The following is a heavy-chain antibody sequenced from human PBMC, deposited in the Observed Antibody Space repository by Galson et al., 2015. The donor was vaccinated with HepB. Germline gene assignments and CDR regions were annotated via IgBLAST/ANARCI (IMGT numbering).Heavy chain of an antibody. D-gene: IGHD3-3*01. CDR2: ISYDGNTK. J-gene: IGHJ5*01. CDR3: ARTPTRGTILGSNWFDS. Sequence: PLRLYCAAYGFTFNTYTMHWVRLAQGEGLEGVAVISYDGNTKYSADSVKGRFTISRDNSKNTLYLQVNSLRAEDTAVYYCARTPTRGTILGSNWFDSWGQGTLVTVSS. V-gene: IGHV3-30-3*01. CDR1: GFTFNTYT.